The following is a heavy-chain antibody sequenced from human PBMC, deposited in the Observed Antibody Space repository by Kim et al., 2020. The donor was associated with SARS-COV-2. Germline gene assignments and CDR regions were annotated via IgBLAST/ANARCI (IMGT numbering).Heavy chain of an antibody. Sequence: GGSLRLSCAASGFSFSDYWMHWVRQAPGKGLVWVSRITDDGSDTRYADSVKGRFTISRDNTKNTLYLQMNSLRAEDTAVYYCVRWNGRSGSLDSWGQGTL. V-gene: IGHV3-74*01. D-gene: IGHD3-10*01. CDR1: GFSFSDYW. CDR2: ITDDGSDT. CDR3: VRWNGRSGSLDS. J-gene: IGHJ4*02.